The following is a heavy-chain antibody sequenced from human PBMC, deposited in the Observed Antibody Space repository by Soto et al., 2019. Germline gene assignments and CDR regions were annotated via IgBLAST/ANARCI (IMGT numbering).Heavy chain of an antibody. J-gene: IGHJ3*02. CDR3: ARGRYDFWSGSEYCAFDI. D-gene: IGHD3-3*01. CDR1: GDSVSSNSAA. Sequence: PSQTLSLTCAISGDSVSSNSAAWNWIRQSPSRGLEWLGRTYYRSKWYNDYSVSVKSRITINPDTSKNQFSLQLNSVTPEDTAVYYCARGRYDFWSGSEYCAFDIWGQGTMVTVSS. CDR2: TYYRSKWYN. V-gene: IGHV6-1*01.